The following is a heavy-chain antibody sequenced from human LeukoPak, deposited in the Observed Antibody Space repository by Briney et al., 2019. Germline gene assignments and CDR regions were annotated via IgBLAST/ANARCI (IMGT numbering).Heavy chain of an antibody. CDR2: IYYSGST. CDR1: GGSISSSSYY. Sequence: PSETLSLTCTVSGGSISSSSYYWGWIRQPPGKGLEWIGSIYYSGSTYYNPSLKSRVTMSVDTSKNQFSLKLSSVTAADTAVYYCARHEQAAVYDAFDIWGQGTMVTVSS. J-gene: IGHJ3*02. CDR3: ARHEQAAVYDAFDI. D-gene: IGHD6-13*01. V-gene: IGHV4-39*01.